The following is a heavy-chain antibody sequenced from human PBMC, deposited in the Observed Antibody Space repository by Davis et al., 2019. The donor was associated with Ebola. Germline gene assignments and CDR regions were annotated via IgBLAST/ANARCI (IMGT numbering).Heavy chain of an antibody. J-gene: IGHJ6*02. Sequence: PGGSLRLSCAASGFTFSSYAMHWVRQAPGKGLEWVAVISYDGSNKYYADSVKGRFTISRDNSKNTLYLQMNSLRAEDTAVYYCARGSGIAAAGRPYYYYGMDVWGQGTTVTVSS. D-gene: IGHD6-13*01. CDR3: ARGSGIAAAGRPYYYYGMDV. CDR1: GFTFSSYA. CDR2: ISYDGSNK. V-gene: IGHV3-30*04.